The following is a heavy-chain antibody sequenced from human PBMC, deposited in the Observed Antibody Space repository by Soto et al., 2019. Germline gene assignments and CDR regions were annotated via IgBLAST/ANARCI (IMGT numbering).Heavy chain of an antibody. V-gene: IGHV3-30*18. CDR3: AKDIALVRGVIIDLDV. J-gene: IGHJ6*02. Sequence: GGSLRLSCAASGFIFSNYGMHWVRQAPGKGLEWAAVISYEGDNKYYADSVKGRFTVSRDNSKNTLYLQMNNLRPEDTAVYYCAKDIALVRGVIIDLDVWGHGTTVTVSS. D-gene: IGHD3-10*01. CDR2: ISYEGDNK. CDR1: GFIFSNYG.